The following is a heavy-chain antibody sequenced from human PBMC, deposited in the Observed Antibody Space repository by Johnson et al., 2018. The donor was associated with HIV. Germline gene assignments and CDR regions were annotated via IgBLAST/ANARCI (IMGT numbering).Heavy chain of an antibody. D-gene: IGHD3-22*01. CDR3: ARVGHSGCRSFDI. V-gene: IGHV3-23*04. CDR1: GFTFSSYA. J-gene: IGHJ3*02. Sequence: VQLVESGGGVVQPGRSLRLSCAASGFTFSSYAMSWVRLNPGKGLEWVSSMSGGGGSAYYSDSVKGRFTISRDNSKNTLYLQMNSLRAEETAVYYCARVGHSGCRSFDIWGQGTMVTVSS. CDR2: MSGGGGSA.